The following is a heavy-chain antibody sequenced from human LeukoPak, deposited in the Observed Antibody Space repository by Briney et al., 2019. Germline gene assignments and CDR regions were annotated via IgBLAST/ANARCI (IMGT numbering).Heavy chain of an antibody. CDR3: ARHDSSAWYGGVDH. CDR1: GGSISNYY. V-gene: IGHV4-4*07. J-gene: IGHJ4*02. Sequence: SETLSLTCTVSGGSISNYYWSWTRQPAGKGLEWIGRIYSSGTTIYNPSLKSRVTISVDTSKNQFSLKLSSVTAADTAVYYCARHDSSAWYGGVDHWGQGTLVTVSS. D-gene: IGHD6-19*01. CDR2: IYSSGTT.